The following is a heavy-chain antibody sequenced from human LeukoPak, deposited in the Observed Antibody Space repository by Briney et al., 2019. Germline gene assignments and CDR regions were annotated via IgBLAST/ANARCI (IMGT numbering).Heavy chain of an antibody. J-gene: IGHJ4*02. CDR2: ISWDGGNT. CDR1: GFTFDDYT. Sequence: GGSLRLSCAASGFTFDDYTMHWVRQASAKGLEWVSLISWDGGNTYYADSVKGRFSISRDNSKNSLYLQMNSLRTEDTALYYCAKAHMADGYSVFDYWGQGTLVTVSS. CDR3: AKAHMADGYSVFDY. V-gene: IGHV3-43*01. D-gene: IGHD5-24*01.